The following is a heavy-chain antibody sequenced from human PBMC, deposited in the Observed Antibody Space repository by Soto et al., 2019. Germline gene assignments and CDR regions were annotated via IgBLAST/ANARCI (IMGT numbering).Heavy chain of an antibody. D-gene: IGHD1-1*01. J-gene: IGHJ5*02. V-gene: IGHV1-18*01. Sequence: QVQLVQSGPELKKPGASVKVSCKTSGYSFYNSGISWVRQAPGQGLEWMGWISDYSGYAHYAQKFQGRVIMTADTFTSTAYMELRGLRADDTSMYYCTKNGTTWFAAWGQGTLVTVSS. CDR2: ISDYSGYA. CDR3: TKNGTTWFAA. CDR1: GYSFYNSG.